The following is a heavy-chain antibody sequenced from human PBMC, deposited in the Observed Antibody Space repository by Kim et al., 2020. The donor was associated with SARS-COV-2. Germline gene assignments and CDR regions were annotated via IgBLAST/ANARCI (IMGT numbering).Heavy chain of an antibody. CDR1: GGSISGYF. CDR3: ARESSSGTNRLDS. D-gene: IGHD1-7*01. J-gene: IGHJ4*02. CDR2: VSYIWNT. V-gene: IGHV4-39*02. Sequence: SETLSLTCNVYGGSISGYFWGWIRQPPGKGLEWIGSVSYIWNTHYNPSLKTRLTISVDTSKNQLSLNLKSVTATDTAVYYCARESSSGTNRLDSWGQGTLVTVSS.